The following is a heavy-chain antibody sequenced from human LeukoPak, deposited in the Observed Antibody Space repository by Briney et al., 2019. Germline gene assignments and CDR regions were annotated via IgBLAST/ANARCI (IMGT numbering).Heavy chain of an antibody. CDR2: IYHSGST. CDR1: GYSISSGYY. J-gene: IGHJ4*02. D-gene: IGHD2-15*01. V-gene: IGHV4-38-2*01. CDR3: ARGVVVAATPVSPPFFDY. Sequence: SETLSLTCAVSGYSISSGYYWGWIRQPPGKGLEWIGSIYHSGSTYYNPSLKSRVTISVDTSKNQFSLKLSSVTVADTAVYYCARGVVVAATPVSPPFFDYWGQGTLVTVSS.